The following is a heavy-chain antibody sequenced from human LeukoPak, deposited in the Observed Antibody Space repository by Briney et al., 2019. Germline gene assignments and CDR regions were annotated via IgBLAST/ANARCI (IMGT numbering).Heavy chain of an antibody. Sequence: SETLSLTCTVSGGSISSYYWSWIRQPPGKGLEWIGYIYYSGSTNYNPSLKSRVTISVDTSKNQFSLKLSSATAADTAVYYCASLSSVLGADAWGQGTLVTVSS. CDR3: ASLSSVLGADA. D-gene: IGHD4/OR15-4a*01. V-gene: IGHV4-59*01. J-gene: IGHJ5*02. CDR1: GGSISSYY. CDR2: IYYSGST.